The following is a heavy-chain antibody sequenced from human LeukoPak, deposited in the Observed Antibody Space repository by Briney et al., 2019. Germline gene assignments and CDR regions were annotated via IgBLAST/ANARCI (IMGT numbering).Heavy chain of an antibody. D-gene: IGHD1-26*01. V-gene: IGHV4-59*12. Sequence: SETLSLTCTVSGGSISGYYWSWIRQPPGKGLEWIGYIYYSGSSNYNPSLKSRVTMSVDTSKNHFSLKLTSVTAADTAVYYCARSPSGSSSRWFDPWGQGTLVTVSS. J-gene: IGHJ5*02. CDR2: IYYSGSS. CDR3: ARSPSGSSSRWFDP. CDR1: GGSISGYY.